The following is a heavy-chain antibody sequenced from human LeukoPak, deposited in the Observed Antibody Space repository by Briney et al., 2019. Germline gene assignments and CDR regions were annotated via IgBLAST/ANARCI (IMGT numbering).Heavy chain of an antibody. Sequence: PGGSLRLSCAASGFTFSSYAMSWVRQAPGKGLEWVSVIYSGGSTYYADFVKGRFTISRDNSKNTLYLQMNSLRAEDTAVYYCARESPIAAAADYWGQGTLVTVSS. CDR1: GFTFSSYA. J-gene: IGHJ4*02. CDR3: ARESPIAAAADY. V-gene: IGHV3-66*01. CDR2: IYSGGST. D-gene: IGHD2-2*01.